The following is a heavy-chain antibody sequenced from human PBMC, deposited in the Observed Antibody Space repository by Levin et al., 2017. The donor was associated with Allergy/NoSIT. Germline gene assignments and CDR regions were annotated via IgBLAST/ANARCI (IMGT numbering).Heavy chain of an antibody. D-gene: IGHD3-9*01. J-gene: IGHJ4*02. CDR1: GFTFSSYA. CDR3: ARPDKPGDYDILTGESTFDY. Sequence: GGSLRLSCAASGFTFSSYAMHWVRQAPGKGLEWVAVISYDGSNKYYADSVKGRFTISRDNSKNTLYLQMNSLRAEDTAVYYCARPDKPGDYDILTGESTFDYWGQGTLVTVSS. V-gene: IGHV3-30-3*01. CDR2: ISYDGSNK.